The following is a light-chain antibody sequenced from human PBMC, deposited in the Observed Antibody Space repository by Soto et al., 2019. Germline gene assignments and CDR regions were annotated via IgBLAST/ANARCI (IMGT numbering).Light chain of an antibody. CDR2: DAS. CDR3: QQRSSWYS. V-gene: IGKV3-11*01. J-gene: IGKJ2*03. CDR1: QSVTKY. Sequence: EIVLTQSPATLSLSPGERATLSCRASQSVTKYLAWYQQKPGQAPRLLIYDASNRATGVPARFSGSGSGTDFTLTISSLQPEDFAVYYCQQRSSWYSFGQGTKLDIK.